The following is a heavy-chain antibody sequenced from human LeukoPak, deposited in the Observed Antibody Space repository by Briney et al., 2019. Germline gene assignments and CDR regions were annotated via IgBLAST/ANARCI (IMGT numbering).Heavy chain of an antibody. CDR3: ARANRWACELDY. V-gene: IGHV3-23*01. J-gene: IGHJ4*02. CDR1: TFAFSSYA. Sequence: GGSLRLSCAASTFAFSSYAMTWVRQAPGKGLEWVSSITGSGAGTSYADSVKGRFTISRDNSKNTLYLQMNSLRAEDTAVYYCARANRWACELDYWGQGTLVTVSS. CDR2: ITGSGAGT. D-gene: IGHD1-26*01.